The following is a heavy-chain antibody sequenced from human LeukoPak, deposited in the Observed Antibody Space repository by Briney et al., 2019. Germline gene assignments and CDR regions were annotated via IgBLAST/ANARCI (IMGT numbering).Heavy chain of an antibody. D-gene: IGHD6-6*01. CDR1: GFTFSSYA. CDR2: ISGSGAST. Sequence: PGGSLRLSCAASGFTFSSYAMSWVRQAPGEGLEWVSAISGSGASTYYADSVKGQFTISRDNSKNTLYLQMNSLGAEDTAVYYCARRTDSSSGQRTPYYFDYWGQGTLGTVSS. CDR3: ARRTDSSSGQRTPYYFDY. V-gene: IGHV3-23*01. J-gene: IGHJ4*02.